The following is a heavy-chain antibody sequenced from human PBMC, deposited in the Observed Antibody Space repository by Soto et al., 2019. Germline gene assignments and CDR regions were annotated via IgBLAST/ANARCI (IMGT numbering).Heavy chain of an antibody. CDR2: IYYSGST. CDR3: ARQDSYYESSGYYYAGWFDP. D-gene: IGHD3-22*01. CDR1: GGSISSSSYY. J-gene: IGHJ5*02. V-gene: IGHV4-39*01. Sequence: QLQLQESGPGLVKPSETLSLTCTVSGGSISSSSYYWGWIRQPPGKGLEWIGSIYYSGSTYYNPSLKIRVTISVDTSKDQFSLKSSSVTAADTAVYYCARQDSYYESSGYYYAGWFDPWGQGTLVTVSS.